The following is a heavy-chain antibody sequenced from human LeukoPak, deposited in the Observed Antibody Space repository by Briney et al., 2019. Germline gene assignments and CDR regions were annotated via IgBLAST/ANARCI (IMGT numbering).Heavy chain of an antibody. Sequence: SETLSLTCAVYGGSFSGYYWSWIRQPPGKGLEWIGDIYKSGSTNYNPSLKSRVTISIDTSNNQFSLKVKSVSAADTALYYCARQNNPWSHADLWGQGTLVTVSS. J-gene: IGHJ4*02. CDR2: IYKSGST. CDR1: GGSFSGYY. CDR3: ARQNNPWSHADL. D-gene: IGHD2-8*02. V-gene: IGHV4-34*01.